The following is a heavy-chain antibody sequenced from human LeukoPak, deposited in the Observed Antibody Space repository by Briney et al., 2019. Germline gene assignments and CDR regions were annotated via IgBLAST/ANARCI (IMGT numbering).Heavy chain of an antibody. V-gene: IGHV1-18*01. J-gene: IGHJ4*02. D-gene: IGHD3-22*01. CDR2: ISAYNGNT. Sequence: ASVKVSCKASGYTFTNYGISWVRQAPGQGLEWMGWISAYNGNTNYAQKLQGRVTMTAATTTSTAYMKRRSMRSDDTAVYYCAGGRNPDDSCGYSSFEYWGQGTLVTVSS. CDR1: GYTFTNYG. CDR3: AGGRNPDDSCGYSSFEY.